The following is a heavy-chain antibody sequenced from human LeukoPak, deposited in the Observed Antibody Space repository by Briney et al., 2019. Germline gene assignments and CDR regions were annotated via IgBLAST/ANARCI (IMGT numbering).Heavy chain of an antibody. J-gene: IGHJ4*02. Sequence: ASVKVSCKASGGTFSSYAISWVRQAPGQGLEWMGGIIPIFGTANYAQKFQGRVTITADEPTSTAYMELSSLRSEDTAVYYCARVGSSGRLFDYWGQGTLVTVSS. CDR1: GGTFSSYA. V-gene: IGHV1-69*13. CDR3: ARVGSSGRLFDY. CDR2: IIPIFGTA. D-gene: IGHD6-19*01.